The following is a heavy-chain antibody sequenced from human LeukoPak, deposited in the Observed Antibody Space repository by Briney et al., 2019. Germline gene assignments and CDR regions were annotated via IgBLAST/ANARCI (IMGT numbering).Heavy chain of an antibody. J-gene: IGHJ4*02. V-gene: IGHV3-30*04. D-gene: IGHD4-17*01. Sequence: PGGSLRLSCADSGYTFSSYAMHWVRQAPGKGLEWVAVISYDGSNKYYADSVKGRFTISRDNSKNTLYLQMNSLRAEDTAVYYCARYGDYRYYFDYWGQGTLVTVSS. CDR1: GYTFSSYA. CDR2: ISYDGSNK. CDR3: ARYGDYRYYFDY.